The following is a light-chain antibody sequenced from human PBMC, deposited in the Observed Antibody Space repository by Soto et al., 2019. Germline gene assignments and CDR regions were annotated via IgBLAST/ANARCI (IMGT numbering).Light chain of an antibody. Sequence: DIQLTQSPSFLSASVGARGAITCRASQGISSYLAWYQQKAGKAPKFLIYAAHTLQSGVQSRFSGSGSGTEFTLTIRSLQPEDFATYYCIQHNSYPWTFGQGTKVDIK. CDR3: IQHNSYPWT. CDR1: QGISSY. J-gene: IGKJ1*01. CDR2: AAH. V-gene: IGKV1-9*01.